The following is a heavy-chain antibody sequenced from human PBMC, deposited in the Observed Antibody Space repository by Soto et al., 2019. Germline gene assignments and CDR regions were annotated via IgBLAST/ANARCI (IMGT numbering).Heavy chain of an antibody. Sequence: SEALSLTCGVSGVSFSDSYWTWIRQPPGKGLEWIGEINHSGNTKYNPSLKSRVTISVDTSKNEFSLRLSSVTAADTAVYYCAGLRGYYWYMDVWGKGTTVTVSS. CDR1: GVSFSDSY. V-gene: IGHV4-34*01. CDR2: INHSGNT. J-gene: IGHJ6*03. CDR3: AGLRGYYWYMDV.